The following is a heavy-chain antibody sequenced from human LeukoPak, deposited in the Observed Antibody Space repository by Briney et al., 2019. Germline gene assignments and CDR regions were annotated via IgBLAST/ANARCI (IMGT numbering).Heavy chain of an antibody. CDR2: IYSNNDR. CDR3: AHRHCSSFDY. V-gene: IGHV2-5*01. D-gene: IGHD6-6*01. Sequence: SGPTLVTPTQTLTLTCTFSGFSLTTSGVGVGWIRQPPGEALEWLALIYSNNDRGYSPSLKSRLTISKDLSRNQAVLTMTNMDPVETATYYCAHRHCSSFDYWGQGTLVTVSS. J-gene: IGHJ4*02. CDR1: GFSLTTSGVG.